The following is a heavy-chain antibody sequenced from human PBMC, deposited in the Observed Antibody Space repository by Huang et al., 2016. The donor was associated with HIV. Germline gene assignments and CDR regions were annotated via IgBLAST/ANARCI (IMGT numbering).Heavy chain of an antibody. V-gene: IGHV4-39*02. Sequence: QLQLQESGPGLVKPSETLSLTCTVSGGSIRSDNYYWGWIRQPPGKGLEGFGGIYYTGGTSYTPPLKRPVTITGDTSKNHCSLRLRSVTAADTAVYYCARLPGSITMIRGVITDPYWGQGTLVTVSS. CDR3: ARLPGSITMIRGVITDPY. CDR1: GGSIRSDNYY. J-gene: IGHJ4*02. CDR2: IYYTGGT. D-gene: IGHD3-10*01.